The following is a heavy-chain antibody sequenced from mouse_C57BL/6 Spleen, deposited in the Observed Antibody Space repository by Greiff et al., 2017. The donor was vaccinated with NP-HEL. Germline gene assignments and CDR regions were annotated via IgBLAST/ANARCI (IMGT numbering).Heavy chain of an antibody. CDR2: ILPGSGST. D-gene: IGHD1-1*01. CDR1: GYTFTGYW. J-gene: IGHJ4*01. CDR3: ARRGPSYGSRGGYYAMDY. Sequence: QVQLQQSGAELMKPGASVKLSCKATGYTFTGYWIEWVKQRPGHGLEWIGEILPGSGSTNYNEKFKGKATFTADTSSNTAYMQLSSLTTEDSAIYYCARRGPSYGSRGGYYAMDYWGQGTSVTVSS. V-gene: IGHV1-9*01.